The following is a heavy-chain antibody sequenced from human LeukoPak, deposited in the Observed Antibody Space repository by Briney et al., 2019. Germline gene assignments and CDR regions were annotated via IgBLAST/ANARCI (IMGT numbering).Heavy chain of an antibody. CDR3: ARDLGHRDN. V-gene: IGHV3-74*01. CDR2: INGDGSIT. D-gene: IGHD2-15*01. CDR1: GFTFSSYW. Sequence: GGSLRLSCAASGFTFSSYWMHWVRQAPGKRPVWVSRINGDGSITAYADSVRGRFTISRDNAKNTVYLQMNSVTAEDTAVYYCARDLGHRDNWGEGTLVTVSS. J-gene: IGHJ4*02.